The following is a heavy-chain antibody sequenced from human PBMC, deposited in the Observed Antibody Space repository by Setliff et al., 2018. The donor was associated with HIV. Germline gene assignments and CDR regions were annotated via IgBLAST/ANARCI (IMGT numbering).Heavy chain of an antibody. CDR2: IYNSGRA. V-gene: IGHV4-38-2*02. D-gene: IGHD2-2*02. CDR3: VGDRALRFSRAPSLLYLDV. J-gene: IGHJ6*02. Sequence: NPSETLSLTCLVFGYSINDRYHWGWLRQSPRKGLEWIGSIYNSGRASYNPSRSTRASLSIDTSKNRFSLRLNPVTTADTAVYYCVGDRALRFSRAPSLLYLDVWGQGTRGTV. CDR1: GYSINDRYH.